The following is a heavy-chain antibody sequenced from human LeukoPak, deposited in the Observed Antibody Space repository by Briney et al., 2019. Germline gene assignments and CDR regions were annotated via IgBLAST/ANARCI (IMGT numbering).Heavy chain of an antibody. CDR1: GGSFSGYY. V-gene: IGHV4-34*01. CDR3: ARGGVDDYVWGSYRIAHNWFDP. CDR2: INHSGST. Sequence: PSETLSLTCAVYGGSFSGYYWSWIRQPPGKGLEWIGEINHSGSTNYNPSLKSRVTISVDTSKNQFSLKLSSVTAADTAAYYCARGGVDDYVWGSYRIAHNWFDPWGQGTLVTVSS. D-gene: IGHD3-16*02. J-gene: IGHJ5*02.